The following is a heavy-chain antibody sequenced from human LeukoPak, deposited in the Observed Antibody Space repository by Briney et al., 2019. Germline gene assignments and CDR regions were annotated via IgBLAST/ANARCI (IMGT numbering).Heavy chain of an antibody. CDR3: AGEAIAVVVAATKGFDP. J-gene: IGHJ5*02. CDR1: GGSFSGYY. V-gene: IGHV4-34*01. Sequence: PSETLSLTCAVYGGSFSGYYWSWIRQPPGKGLEWIGEINHSGSSNYNPSLKSRVTISVDTSKNQFSLKLSSVTAADTAVYYCAGEAIAVVVAATKGFDPWGQGTLVTVSS. CDR2: INHSGSS. D-gene: IGHD2-15*01.